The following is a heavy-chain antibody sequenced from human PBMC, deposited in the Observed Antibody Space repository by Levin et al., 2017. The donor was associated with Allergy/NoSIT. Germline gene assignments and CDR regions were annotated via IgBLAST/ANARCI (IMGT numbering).Heavy chain of an antibody. CDR2: IKSKANGGTT. V-gene: IGHV3-15*01. D-gene: IGHD3-10*01. J-gene: IGHJ4*02. CDR3: TNFVVRGVIEYHY. CDR1: GFTFSYAW. Sequence: GGSLRLSCAATGFTFSYAWMSWVRQAPGKGLEWVGRIKSKANGGTTDYAAPVKGRFTISRDDSKNTLFLQMNSPKTEDTAVYYCTNFVVRGVIEYHYWGQGTLVTVSS.